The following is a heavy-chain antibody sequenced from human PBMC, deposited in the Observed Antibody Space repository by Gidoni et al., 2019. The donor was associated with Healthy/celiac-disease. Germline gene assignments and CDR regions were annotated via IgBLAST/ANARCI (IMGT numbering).Heavy chain of an antibody. CDR1: GGTFSSSP. CDR2: IIAIFSTA. D-gene: IGHD3-10*01. Sequence: QVQLEQSGAEVKKPGSSVKVFCKAYGGTFSSSPPRWLRQAPGQGLEWMGGIIAIFSTANYAQKCQGRGTITADKSTSTAYMELSSLRSEDTAVYYCATEVDYYGSGRRYYYYMDVWGKGTTVTVSS. J-gene: IGHJ6*03. V-gene: IGHV1-69*14. CDR3: ATEVDYYGSGRRYYYYMDV.